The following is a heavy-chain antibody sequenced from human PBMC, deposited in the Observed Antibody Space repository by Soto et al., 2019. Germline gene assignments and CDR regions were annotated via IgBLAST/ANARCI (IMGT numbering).Heavy chain of an antibody. J-gene: IGHJ4*02. CDR3: ARGVNYYDSSGFYPRDY. CDR1: GGSISSGDYY. Sequence: PSETLSLTCTVSGGSISSGDYYWSWIRQPPGKGLEWIGYIYYSGSTYYNPSLKSRVTISVDTSKNQFSLKLSSVTAADTAVYYCARGVNYYDSSGFYPRDYWGQGILVTVSS. D-gene: IGHD3-22*01. V-gene: IGHV4-30-4*01. CDR2: IYYSGST.